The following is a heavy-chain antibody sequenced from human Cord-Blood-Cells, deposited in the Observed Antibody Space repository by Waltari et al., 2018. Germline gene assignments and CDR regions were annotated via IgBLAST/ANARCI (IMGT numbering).Heavy chain of an antibody. D-gene: IGHD3-16*01. Sequence: EVQLVESGGGLVQPGGCLRLSCAASVFASSASAMHWVRQASGKGLEWVGRIRSKANSYATAYAASVKGRFTISRDDSKNTAYLQMNSLKTEDTAVYYCTSVWGAAPYWGQGTLVTVSS. V-gene: IGHV3-73*02. CDR3: TSVWGAAPY. CDR2: IRSKANSYAT. CDR1: VFASSASA. J-gene: IGHJ4*02.